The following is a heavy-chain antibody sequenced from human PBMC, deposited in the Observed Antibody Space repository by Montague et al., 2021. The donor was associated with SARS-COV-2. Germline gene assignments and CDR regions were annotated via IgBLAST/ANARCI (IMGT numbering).Heavy chain of an antibody. CDR2: VYYSRSS. V-gene: IGHV4-59*02. CDR3: VRDPAPSGSGTFYDY. J-gene: IGHJ4*02. Sequence: SETLSLTCTVSGDSVSHEFWTWIRQPPGKGLEWIGYVYYSRSSSYKPSXXGGVSIAVDTSKNQFSLRLSTVTAADTAIYYCVRDPAPSGSGTFYDYWGQGTLVAVSS. CDR1: GDSVSHEF. D-gene: IGHD1-26*01.